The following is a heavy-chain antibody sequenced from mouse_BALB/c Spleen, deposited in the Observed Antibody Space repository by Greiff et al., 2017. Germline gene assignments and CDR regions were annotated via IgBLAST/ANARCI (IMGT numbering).Heavy chain of an antibody. CDR3: TSEGIYYYGSSPFAY. Sequence: EVKLMESGGGLVKPGGSLKLSCAASGFTFSSYTMSWVRQTPEKRLEWVATISSGGSYTYYPDSVKGRFTISRDNAKNTLYLQMSSLKSEDTAMYYCTSEGIYYYGSSPFAYWGQGTLVTVSA. J-gene: IGHJ3*01. CDR1: GFTFSSYT. D-gene: IGHD1-1*01. CDR2: ISSGGSYT. V-gene: IGHV5-6-4*01.